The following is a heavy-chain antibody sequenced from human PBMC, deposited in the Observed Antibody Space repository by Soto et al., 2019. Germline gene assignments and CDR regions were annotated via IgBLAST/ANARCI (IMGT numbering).Heavy chain of an antibody. D-gene: IGHD6-13*01. V-gene: IGHV5-10-1*01. CDR2: IDPSDSYT. Sequence: GESLKISCKGSGYSFTSYWISWVRQMPGKGLEWMGRIDPSDSYTNYSPSFQGHVTISADKSISTAYLQWSSLKASDTAMYYCARLKGGSSWSQGFDPWGQGTLVTVSS. CDR1: GYSFTSYW. CDR3: ARLKGGSSWSQGFDP. J-gene: IGHJ5*02.